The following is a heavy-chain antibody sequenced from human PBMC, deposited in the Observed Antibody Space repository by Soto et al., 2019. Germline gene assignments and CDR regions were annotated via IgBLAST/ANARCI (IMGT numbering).Heavy chain of an antibody. CDR1: GFTFSSYE. V-gene: IGHV3-48*03. CDR2: ISSSGSSI. D-gene: IGHD3-22*01. CDR3: ARDSRTYYYDSSPLDY. J-gene: IGHJ4*02. Sequence: GGSLRLSCAASGFTFSSYEMNWVRQAPGKGLEWVSYISSSGSSIYYADSVKGRFTISRDNAKNSLYLQMNSPRAEDTAVYYCARDSRTYYYDSSPLDYWGQGTLVTVSS.